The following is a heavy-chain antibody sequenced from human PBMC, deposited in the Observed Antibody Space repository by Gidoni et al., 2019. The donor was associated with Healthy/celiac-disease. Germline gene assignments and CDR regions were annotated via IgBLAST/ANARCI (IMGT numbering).Heavy chain of an antibody. Sequence: QVQLVQSGAEVKKPVSSVKVSCKASGGPFSSYAISWVRQATGQGLEGMGGIIPIFGTANYAQKCQGRVTITADESTSTAYMELSSLRSEDTAVYYCARGHYGDGLSWFDPWGQGTLVTVSS. J-gene: IGHJ5*02. CDR2: IIPIFGTA. D-gene: IGHD4-17*01. CDR3: ARGHYGDGLSWFDP. CDR1: GGPFSSYA. V-gene: IGHV1-69*01.